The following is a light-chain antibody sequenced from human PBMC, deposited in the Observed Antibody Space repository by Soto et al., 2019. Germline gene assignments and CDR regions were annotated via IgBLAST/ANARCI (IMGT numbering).Light chain of an antibody. Sequence: EIVLTQFPGTLSLSPGERATLSCRASQSVGSSYLAWYQQKRGQAPRLLIYGASTRATGIPDRFSGSGSGTDFTLTINRLEPEDFAVYFCQQYGGSVTFGGGTKVDIK. V-gene: IGKV3-20*01. J-gene: IGKJ4*01. CDR1: QSVGSSY. CDR2: GAS. CDR3: QQYGGSVT.